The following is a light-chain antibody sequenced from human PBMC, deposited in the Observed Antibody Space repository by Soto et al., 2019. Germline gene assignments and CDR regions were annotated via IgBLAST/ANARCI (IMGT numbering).Light chain of an antibody. CDR3: QQYGRSPWT. V-gene: IGKV3-20*01. CDR1: QSVSSSY. CDR2: GAS. Sequence: EIVLTQSPGTLSLSPGERATLSCRASQSVSSSYLAWYQQKPGQAPRLLIYGASSRATGIPDRFSGSGSGTYFSLTSSRLEPEDFAVYYCQQYGRSPWTFGQGTKVEIQ. J-gene: IGKJ1*01.